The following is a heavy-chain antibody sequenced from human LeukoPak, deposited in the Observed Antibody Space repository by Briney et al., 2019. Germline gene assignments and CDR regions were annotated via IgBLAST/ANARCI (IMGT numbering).Heavy chain of an antibody. CDR2: IYSGGST. D-gene: IGHD3-10*01. CDR3: ARGVWGSYYAY. J-gene: IGHJ4*02. CDR1: GFTFSSYG. Sequence: PGGSLRLSCAASGFTFSSYGMSWVRQAPGKGLEWVSVIYSGGSTYYADSVKGRFTISRDNSKNTLYLQMNSLRAEDTAVYYCARGVWGSYYAYWGQGTLVTVSS. V-gene: IGHV3-53*01.